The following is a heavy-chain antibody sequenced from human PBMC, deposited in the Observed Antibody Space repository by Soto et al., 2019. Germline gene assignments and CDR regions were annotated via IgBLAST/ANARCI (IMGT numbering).Heavy chain of an antibody. CDR2: ISYDGDNK. D-gene: IGHD5-12*01. J-gene: IGHJ6*02. V-gene: IGHV3-30*18. CDR3: VKKIMGYAAHSDGMDV. Sequence: QVHLVESGGGMVQPGGSLRLSCTPSGFTFRNYGLHWVRQAPGKGLEWVALISYDGDNKYYTDSARGRFTVSRDNFKNPLFLQMDSLGPEETAVYYCVKKIMGYAAHSDGMDVWGQGTTVTVS. CDR1: GFTFRNYG.